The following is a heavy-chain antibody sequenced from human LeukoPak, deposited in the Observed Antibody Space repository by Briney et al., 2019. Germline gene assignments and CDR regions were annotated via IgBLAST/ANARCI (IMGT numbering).Heavy chain of an antibody. V-gene: IGHV1-46*01. Sequence: ASVKVSCKASGYTFTSNYIHRVRQAPGQGLEWMGMIYPRDGSTSYAQKFQGRVTVTRDTSTSTVHMELSGLRSEDTAAYYCARDQEGFDYWGQGTLVTVSS. CDR2: IYPRDGST. CDR3: ARDQEGFDY. CDR1: GYTFTSNY. J-gene: IGHJ4*02.